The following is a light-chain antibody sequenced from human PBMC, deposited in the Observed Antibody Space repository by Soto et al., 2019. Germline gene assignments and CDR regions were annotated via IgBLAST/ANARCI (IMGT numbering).Light chain of an antibody. CDR3: CSYAGSSTHVV. CDR2: EGS. J-gene: IGLJ2*01. CDR1: SSDVGSYNL. Sequence: QSALTQPASVSGSPGQSITISCTGTSSDVGSYNLVSWYQQHPGKAPKLMIYEGSNRPSGVSNRFSGSKSGNTASLTISGRQAEDEADYYCCSYAGSSTHVVFGGGTKLTVL. V-gene: IGLV2-23*01.